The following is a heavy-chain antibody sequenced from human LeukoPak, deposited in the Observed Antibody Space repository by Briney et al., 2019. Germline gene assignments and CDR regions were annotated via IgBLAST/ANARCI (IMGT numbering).Heavy chain of an antibody. CDR1: GYTFTSYG. V-gene: IGHV1-18*01. CDR2: ISAYNGNT. J-gene: IGHJ6*02. D-gene: IGHD3-10*01. CDR3: ARVFTWVRGANYYGTDV. Sequence: GASVKVSCKASGYTFTSYGISWVRQAPGQGLEWMGWISAYNGNTNYAQKLQGRVTMTTDTSTSTAYMELRSLRSDDTAVYYCARVFTWVRGANYYGTDVWGQGTTVTVSS.